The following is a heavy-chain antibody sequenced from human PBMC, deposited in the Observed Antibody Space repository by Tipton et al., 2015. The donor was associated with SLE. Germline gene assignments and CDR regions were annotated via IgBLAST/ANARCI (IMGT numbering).Heavy chain of an antibody. CDR2: ISGSGGST. Sequence: SLRLSCAASGFTVSSNYMSWVRQAPGKGLEWVSAISGSGGSTYYADSVKGRFTISRDNSKNTLYLQMNSLRAEDTAVYYCAREVMGYDSSGLDYWGQGTLVTVSS. D-gene: IGHD3-22*01. V-gene: IGHV3-53*01. CDR1: GFTVSSNY. J-gene: IGHJ4*02. CDR3: AREVMGYDSSGLDY.